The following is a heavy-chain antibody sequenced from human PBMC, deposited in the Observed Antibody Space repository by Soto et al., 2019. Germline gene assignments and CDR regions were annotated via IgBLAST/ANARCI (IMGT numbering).Heavy chain of an antibody. Sequence: GGSLRLSCAASGFTFSSYGMHWVRQAPGKGLEWVAVISHDGSNKYYADSVKGRFTISRDNSKNTLYLQMNSLRAEDTAVYYCAKRDGIAARPHIRLLIDYWGQGTLVTVSS. J-gene: IGHJ4*02. CDR1: GFTFSSYG. V-gene: IGHV3-30*18. CDR3: AKRDGIAARPHIRLLIDY. CDR2: ISHDGSNK. D-gene: IGHD6-6*01.